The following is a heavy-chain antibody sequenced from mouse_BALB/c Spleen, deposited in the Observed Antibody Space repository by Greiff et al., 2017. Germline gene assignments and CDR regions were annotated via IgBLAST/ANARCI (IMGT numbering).Heavy chain of an antibody. CDR3: ARGGDYGSSFWYFDV. J-gene: IGHJ1*01. CDR2: ISDGGSYT. V-gene: IGHV5-4*02. Sequence: EVKLVESGGGLVKPGGSLKLSCAASGFTFSDYYMYWVRQTPEKRLEWVATISDGGSYTYYPDSVKGRFTISRDNAKNNLYLQMSSLKSEDTAMYYCARGGDYGSSFWYFDVGGAGTTVTVSS. D-gene: IGHD1-1*01. CDR1: GFTFSDYY.